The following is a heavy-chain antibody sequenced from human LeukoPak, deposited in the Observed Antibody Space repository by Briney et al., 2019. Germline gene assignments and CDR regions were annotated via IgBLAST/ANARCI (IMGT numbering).Heavy chain of an antibody. J-gene: IGHJ4*02. CDR2: IYYSGST. V-gene: IGHV4-39*07. D-gene: IGHD2-2*01. CDR1: AGSISNNYYY. Sequence: SETLSLTCAVSAGSISNNYYYWGWIRQPPGKGLEWIGSIYYSGSTYYNPSLKSRVTISVDTSKNQFSLKLSSVTAADTAVYYCASSPANYLGYCSSTSCYSFDYWGQGTLVTVSS. CDR3: ASSPANYLGYCSSTSCYSFDY.